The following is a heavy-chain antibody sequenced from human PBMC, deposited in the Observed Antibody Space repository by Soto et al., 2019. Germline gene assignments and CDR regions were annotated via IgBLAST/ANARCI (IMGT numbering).Heavy chain of an antibody. Sequence: ASVKVSCKASGYTFTSYAMHWVRQAPGQRLEWMGWINAGNGNTKYSQKFQGRVTITRDTSASTAYMELSSLRSEDTAVYYCARGGYYRNAFGIWGQGTMVTVSS. D-gene: IGHD4-4*01. CDR1: GYTFTSYA. CDR2: INAGNGNT. CDR3: ARGGYYRNAFGI. V-gene: IGHV1-3*01. J-gene: IGHJ3*02.